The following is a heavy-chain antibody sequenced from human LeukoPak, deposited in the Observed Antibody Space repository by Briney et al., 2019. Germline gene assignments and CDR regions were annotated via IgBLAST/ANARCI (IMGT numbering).Heavy chain of an antibody. D-gene: IGHD6-6*01. CDR2: INPNSGVT. V-gene: IGHV1-2*02. CDR3: ARLVDSWAYVYFDS. CDR1: GYSFNGYY. Sequence: ASVKVSCKASGYSFNGYYIHWVRQAPGQGLEWMGWINPNSGVTKYAQKLQGRVTLTRDTSISTASMELNRLKSGDTAVYYCARLVDSWAYVYFDSWGQGTLVTVSS. J-gene: IGHJ4*02.